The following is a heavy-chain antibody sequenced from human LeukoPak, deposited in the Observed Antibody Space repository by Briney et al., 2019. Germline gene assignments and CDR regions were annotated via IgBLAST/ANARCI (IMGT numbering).Heavy chain of an antibody. D-gene: IGHD3-22*01. CDR3: ANEDSSGPGYFQH. Sequence: PGGSLRLSCAASGFTFSNYAMSWVRQAPGKRLEWVSAISRSGGSTYYADSVKGRFTISRDNSKNTLYLQMNSLRAEDTAVYYCANEDSSGPGYFQHWGQGTLVTVSS. J-gene: IGHJ1*01. V-gene: IGHV3-23*01. CDR2: ISRSGGST. CDR1: GFTFSNYA.